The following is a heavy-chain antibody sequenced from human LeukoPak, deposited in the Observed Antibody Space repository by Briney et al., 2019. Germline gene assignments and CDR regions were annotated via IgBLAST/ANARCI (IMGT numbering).Heavy chain of an antibody. J-gene: IGHJ2*01. V-gene: IGHV4-59*01. D-gene: IGHD2-15*01. CDR2: IYYSGST. Sequence: SETLSLTCTVSGGSISSYYWSWIRQPPGKGLEWIGYIYYSGSTNYNPSLKSRVTISVDTSKNQFSLKLTSVTAADTAVYYCARGPGVARYFDLWGRGTLVTVSS. CDR3: ARGPGVARYFDL. CDR1: GGSISSYY.